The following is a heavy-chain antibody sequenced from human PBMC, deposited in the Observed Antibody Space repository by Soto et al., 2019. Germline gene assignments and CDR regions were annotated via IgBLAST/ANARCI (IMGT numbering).Heavy chain of an antibody. CDR3: ARVGVLRFVEWFHTYYYYGMGV. Sequence: SVKVSCKASGYTFTSYDINWVRQATGQGLEWMGWMNPNSGNTGYAQKFQGRVTMTRNTSISTAYMELSSLRSEDTAVYYCARVGVLRFVEWFHTYYYYGMGVWRQGTTVT. CDR2: MNPNSGNT. CDR1: GYTFTSYD. D-gene: IGHD3-3*01. V-gene: IGHV1-8*01. J-gene: IGHJ6*02.